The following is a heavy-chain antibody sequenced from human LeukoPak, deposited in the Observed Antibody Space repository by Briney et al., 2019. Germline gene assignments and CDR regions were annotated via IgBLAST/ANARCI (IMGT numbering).Heavy chain of an antibody. J-gene: IGHJ5*02. CDR3: ARRDSLNWFDP. D-gene: IGHD2-21*01. Sequence: GESLKISCKGSGYSFTSYWIGWVRQMPGKGLEWMGSIYPGDSDTRYSRSFQGQVTISADKSISNPYLQWSSLKASDTAMYYCARRDSLNWFDPWGQGTLVTVSS. V-gene: IGHV5-51*01. CDR1: GYSFTSYW. CDR2: IYPGDSDT.